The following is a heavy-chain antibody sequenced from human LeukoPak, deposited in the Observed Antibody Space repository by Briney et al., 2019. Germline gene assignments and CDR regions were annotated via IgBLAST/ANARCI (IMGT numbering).Heavy chain of an antibody. V-gene: IGHV3-21*06. CDR1: GFTFSSYS. CDR2: ISSSSSYI. J-gene: IGHJ4*02. D-gene: IGHD2-2*01. Sequence: GGSLRLSCAASGFTFSSYSMNWVRQAPGKGLEWVSSISSSSSYIYYAESVKGRFTISRDNAKNSLYLQMNSLRAEDTAVYYCARDNYCSSTSCYRPSISPIDYWGQGTLVTVSS. CDR3: ARDNYCSSTSCYRPSISPIDY.